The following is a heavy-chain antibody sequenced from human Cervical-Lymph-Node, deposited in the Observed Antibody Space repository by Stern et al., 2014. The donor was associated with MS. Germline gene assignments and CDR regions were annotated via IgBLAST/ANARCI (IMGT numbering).Heavy chain of an antibody. D-gene: IGHD1-1*01. Sequence: EVQLVVSGGGVIQPGGSLRLSCTASGFTVSRDYMTRVRQAPGKGLEWVTLITNVGSTFYTDSVKGRFTISRDDSKNTVYLHMTSLRAEDTAMYYCARDTSSPERSDWWGQGTLVTVSS. J-gene: IGHJ4*02. CDR1: GFTVSRDY. CDR3: ARDTSSPERSDW. V-gene: IGHV3-53*01. CDR2: ITNVGST.